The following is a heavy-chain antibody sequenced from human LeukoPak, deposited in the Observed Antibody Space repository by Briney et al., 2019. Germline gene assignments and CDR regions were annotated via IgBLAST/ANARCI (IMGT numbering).Heavy chain of an antibody. V-gene: IGHV3-7*04. D-gene: IGHD2-2*01. CDR2: MNQDGSEK. Sequence: GGSLRLSCAASGFTFSTYCTNWVREAPEEGLEWVANMNQDGSEKYYLDSVKGRFTISRDNAKNSLYLQMNSLRVEDTAVYYCARGYSSSPNWFDPWGQVTLVTV. CDR1: GFTFSTYC. CDR3: ARGYSSSPNWFDP. J-gene: IGHJ5*02.